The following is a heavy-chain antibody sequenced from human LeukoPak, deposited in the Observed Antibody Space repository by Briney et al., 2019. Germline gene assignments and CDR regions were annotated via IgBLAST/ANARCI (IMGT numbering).Heavy chain of an antibody. Sequence: GGSRRLSCVASGFTFSIHGMTWVRQAPGEGLEWVSSVGGGTDINYADSVKGRFTASRDNYKNILYLQMNSLRAEDTAVYYCAKDLIHDLWGQGTLVTVSS. CDR3: AKDLIHDL. D-gene: IGHD3-9*01. CDR2: VGGGTDI. CDR1: GFTFSIHG. J-gene: IGHJ5*02. V-gene: IGHV3-23*01.